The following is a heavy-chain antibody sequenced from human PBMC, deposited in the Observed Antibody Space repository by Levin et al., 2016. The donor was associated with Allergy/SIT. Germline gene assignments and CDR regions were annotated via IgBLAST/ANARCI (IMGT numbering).Heavy chain of an antibody. CDR2: IFSNDEK. CDR3: ARMRCSGGSCYLDY. D-gene: IGHD2-15*01. Sequence: WIRQPPGKALEWLAHIFSNDEKSYSTSLKSRLTISKDTSKSQVVLTMTNMDPVDTATYYCARMRCSGGSCYLDYWGQGTLVTVSS. J-gene: IGHJ4*02. V-gene: IGHV2-26*01.